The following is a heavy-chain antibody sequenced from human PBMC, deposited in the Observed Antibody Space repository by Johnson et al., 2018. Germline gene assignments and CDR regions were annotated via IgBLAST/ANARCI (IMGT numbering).Heavy chain of an antibody. Sequence: VQLVESGGGLVQPGRSLRLSCAASGFTFDDYDMHWVRQAPGQGLSWVSGIRWNSGSIGYADSVQGRFTISRDTSKNTLYLQMNSLRAEDTAIYLCAKMSASYYCIDVWGKVTTVTVSS. J-gene: IGHJ6*03. V-gene: IGHV3-9*01. CDR3: AKMSASYYCIDV. CDR2: IRWNSGSI. CDR1: GFTFDDYD.